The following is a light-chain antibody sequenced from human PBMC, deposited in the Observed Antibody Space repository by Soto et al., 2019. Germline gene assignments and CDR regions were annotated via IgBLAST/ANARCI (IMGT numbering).Light chain of an antibody. CDR1: QSVSSSY. CDR3: QQYGSSQYT. V-gene: IGKV3-20*01. J-gene: IGKJ2*01. CDR2: GAP. Sequence: IVLTQSPGTLSLSPRERATLSCRASQSVSSSYSAWSQQKPGQAPSLHIYGAPSRATGIPDRFSGSESGTDVTLTISTLDAEDFAVYFCQQYGSSQYTFGQGTKLEIK.